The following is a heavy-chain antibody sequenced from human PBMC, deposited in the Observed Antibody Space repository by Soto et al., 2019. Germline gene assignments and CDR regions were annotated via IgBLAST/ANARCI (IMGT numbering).Heavy chain of an antibody. V-gene: IGHV6-1*01. Sequence: SQTLSLTCAISEDSVSSNIAAWNWIRQSPSGCLEWLGSTYYMSKWYNDYAVSVKSRITINPDTSKNQFSLQLNSVTPEDTAVYYCARESNSWYWFDCWGEGTVVIVS. CDR1: EDSVSSNIAA. D-gene: IGHD6-13*01. CDR2: TYYMSKWYN. CDR3: ARESNSWYWFDC. J-gene: IGHJ5*01.